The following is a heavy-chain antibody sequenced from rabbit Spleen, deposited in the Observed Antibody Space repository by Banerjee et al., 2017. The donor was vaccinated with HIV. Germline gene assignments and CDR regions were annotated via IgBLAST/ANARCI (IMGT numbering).Heavy chain of an antibody. CDR2: IDPGSSGST. CDR1: GFSFSSGYY. V-gene: IGHV1S45*01. Sequence: QEQLVESGGGLVKPGASLTLTCTASGFSFSSGYYMCWVRQAPGKGLEWIACIDPGSSGSTYYASWVISRFTISKTSSTTVTLQMTSLTAADTASYFCARNYGLWGPGTLVTVS. CDR3: ARNYGL. D-gene: IGHD6-1*01. J-gene: IGHJ4*01.